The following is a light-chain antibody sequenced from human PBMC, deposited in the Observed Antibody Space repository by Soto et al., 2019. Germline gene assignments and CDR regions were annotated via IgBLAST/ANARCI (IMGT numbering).Light chain of an antibody. CDR1: QRLTNA. V-gene: IGKV1-5*03. CDR3: QQHISYPRT. J-gene: IGKJ1*01. Sequence: DIQMTQSPSTLSASVGDRVIITCRASQRLTNALVWYQQKPGKAPNLLIYKASNLASGVPLRFSGSGYGTEFTLTISSLQPEDFATYYCQQHISYPRTFGQGTKVEIK. CDR2: KAS.